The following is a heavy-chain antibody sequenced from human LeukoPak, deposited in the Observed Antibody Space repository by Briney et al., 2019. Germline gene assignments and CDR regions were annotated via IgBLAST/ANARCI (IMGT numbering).Heavy chain of an antibody. J-gene: IGHJ3*02. Sequence: GASVKASCKASGYTFTSYDINWVRQATGQGLEWMGWMNPNSGSTGYAQKFQGRVTITRNTSISTAYMELSSLRSEDTAVYYCARGGDTVTIDAFDIWGQGTMVTVSS. CDR3: ARGGDTVTIDAFDI. CDR1: GYTFTSYD. CDR2: MNPNSGST. D-gene: IGHD4-11*01. V-gene: IGHV1-8*03.